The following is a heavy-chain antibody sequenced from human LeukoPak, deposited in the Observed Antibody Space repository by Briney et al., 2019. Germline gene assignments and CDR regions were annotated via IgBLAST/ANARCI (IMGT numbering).Heavy chain of an antibody. V-gene: IGHV4-59*08. Sequence: KPSETPSLTCTVSGGSISNFYWSWIRQPPGKGLEWIGFIYHSGSTNYNPSLKSRVTISVDTSKNQFSLKMSSVSAADTAVCYCAGYATTVTTNDYWGQGTLVTVSS. CDR2: IYHSGST. J-gene: IGHJ4*02. D-gene: IGHD4-17*01. CDR3: AGYATTVTTNDY. CDR1: GGSISNFY.